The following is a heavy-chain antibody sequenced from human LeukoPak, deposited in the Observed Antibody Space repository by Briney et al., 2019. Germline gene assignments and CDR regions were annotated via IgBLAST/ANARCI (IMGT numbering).Heavy chain of an antibody. Sequence: RASVTVSCKASGGTFSSYAISWVRQAPGQGLEWMGGIIPIFGTANYAQKFQGRVTITADESTSTAYMELSSLRSEDTAVYYCASGEGVGDYYDSSGQLLDVWGQGTTVTVSS. V-gene: IGHV1-69*13. J-gene: IGHJ6*02. CDR3: ASGEGVGDYYDSSGQLLDV. CDR1: GGTFSSYA. CDR2: IIPIFGTA. D-gene: IGHD3-22*01.